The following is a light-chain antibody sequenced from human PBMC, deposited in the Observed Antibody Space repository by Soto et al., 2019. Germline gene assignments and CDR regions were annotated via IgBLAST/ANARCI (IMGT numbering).Light chain of an antibody. CDR3: QQYTLYLET. Sequence: DIHMTQSPSTLPASVRDRVTITCRASQSISKLLAWYQQKPGKAPNLLIYDASSLQSGVPARFSGSGSGTEFTLTISDLQPDDFATYYCQQYTLYLETFGQGTKVDIK. CDR1: QSISKL. J-gene: IGKJ1*01. V-gene: IGKV1-5*01. CDR2: DAS.